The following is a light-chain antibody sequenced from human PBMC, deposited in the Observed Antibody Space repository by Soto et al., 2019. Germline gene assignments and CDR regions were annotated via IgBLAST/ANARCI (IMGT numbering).Light chain of an antibody. CDR2: AAS. V-gene: IGKV1-39*01. CDR3: QQSYSIPIT. Sequence: DIQMTQSPSCLSASVGDRVTITCRASQSISFYLNWYQQKPGKAHKVLIYAASNLQSGVPSRFSGSGSGTDFTLTISSLQPEDFATYYCQQSYSIPITFGQGTRREIK. J-gene: IGKJ5*01. CDR1: QSISFY.